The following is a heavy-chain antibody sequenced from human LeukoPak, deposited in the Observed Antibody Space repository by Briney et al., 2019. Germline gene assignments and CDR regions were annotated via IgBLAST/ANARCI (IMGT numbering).Heavy chain of an antibody. J-gene: IGHJ4*02. CDR3: ARPDYYDSSGYQY. CDR2: IYYSGST. Sequence: SETLSLTCTVSGGSISSGGYYWSWIRQHPGKGLEWIGSIYYSGSTNYNPSLQGRVTISVDTSKNQFSLKLSSVTAADTAVYYCARPDYYDSSGYQYWGQGTLVTVSS. D-gene: IGHD3-22*01. V-gene: IGHV4-30-4*08. CDR1: GGSISSGGYY.